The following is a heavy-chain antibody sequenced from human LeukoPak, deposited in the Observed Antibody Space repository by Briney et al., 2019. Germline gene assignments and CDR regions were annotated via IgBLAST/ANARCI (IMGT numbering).Heavy chain of an antibody. CDR3: ARSHGDNSFDN. D-gene: IGHD3-10*01. CDR2: IDPNSGAT. CDR1: GYTFTGYY. Sequence: PQASVTVSCKASGYTFTGYYLHWMRQAPGQGPEWMGWIDPNSGATNYEQRFQGRVSLTRETSISTAYMELTSLRPDDTAVYYCARSHGDNSFDNWGQGTLVTVSS. J-gene: IGHJ4*02. V-gene: IGHV1-2*02.